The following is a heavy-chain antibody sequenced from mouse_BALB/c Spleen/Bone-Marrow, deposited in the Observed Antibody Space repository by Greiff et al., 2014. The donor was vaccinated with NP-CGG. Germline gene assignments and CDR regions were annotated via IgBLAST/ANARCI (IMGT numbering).Heavy chain of an antibody. CDR1: GYTFTRYY. CDR3: ARALTGTWFAY. Sequence: VQLQQSGPELVKPGASVKISCKASGYTFTRYYIHWVKQRPGQGLEWIGWIYPGNVNTKYNEKFKDKATLTADKSSGTAYMQLSSLTSEDSAVYFCARALTGTWFAYWGQGTLVTVSA. V-gene: IGHV1S56*01. D-gene: IGHD4-1*01. J-gene: IGHJ3*01. CDR2: IYPGNVNT.